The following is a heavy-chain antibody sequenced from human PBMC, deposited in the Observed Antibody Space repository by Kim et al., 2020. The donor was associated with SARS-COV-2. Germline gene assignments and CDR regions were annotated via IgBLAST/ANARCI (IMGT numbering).Heavy chain of an antibody. CDR1: GFIFSDYS. J-gene: IGHJ5*02. D-gene: IGHD3-10*01. Sequence: GGSLRLSCSASGFIFSDYSIHWVRRAPGKGLEYVSATTRNGNASFFSASVEGRFTVSRDNSKDTLYLQMTSLRPEDTSVYYCVKYGRDYGADHWCWGTLV. CDR2: TTRNGNAS. V-gene: IGHV3-64D*06. CDR3: VKYGRDYGADH.